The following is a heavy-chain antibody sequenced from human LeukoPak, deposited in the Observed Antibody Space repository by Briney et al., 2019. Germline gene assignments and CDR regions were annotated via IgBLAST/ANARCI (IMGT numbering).Heavy chain of an antibody. V-gene: IGHV4-59*08. CDR2: VYYSGST. Sequence: SETLSLTCTVSGGSIRSYFWSWIRQPPGKGLEWIGYVYYSGSTNYNPSLKSRVTISVDTSKKQFSLKLSSVTAADTAVYYCARRPNGTSHFDYWGQGTLVTVSS. CDR3: ARRPNGTSHFDY. D-gene: IGHD6-6*01. CDR1: GGSIRSYF. J-gene: IGHJ4*02.